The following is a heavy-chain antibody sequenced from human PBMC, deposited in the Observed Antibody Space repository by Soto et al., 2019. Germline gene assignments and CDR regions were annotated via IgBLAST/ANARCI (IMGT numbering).Heavy chain of an antibody. J-gene: IGHJ5*02. CDR1: GVSISSSNW. Sequence: PSETLSLTCAVSGVSISSSNWWSWVRQPPGKGLEWIGEIYHSGSTNYNPSLKSRVTISVDKSKNQFSLKLSSVTAADTAVYYCARVWFGESSWFDPWGQGTLVTVSS. CDR3: ARVWFGESSWFDP. CDR2: IYHSGST. V-gene: IGHV4-4*02. D-gene: IGHD3-10*01.